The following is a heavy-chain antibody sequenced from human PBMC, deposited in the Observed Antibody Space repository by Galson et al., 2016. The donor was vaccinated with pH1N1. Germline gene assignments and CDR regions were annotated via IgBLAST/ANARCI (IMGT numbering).Heavy chain of an antibody. J-gene: IGHJ6*02. CDR2: IYHSGNT. Sequence: LSLTCSVSGGSIRVGGFYWSWVRQHPGKGLEWIGYIYHSGNTSYKPSLKSRVSISVDTSKNQFSLQLRSVTAADTAVYYCARENIVVGEGWDYGMDVWGQGTTVTVSS. CDR1: GGSIRVGGFY. V-gene: IGHV4-31*03. CDR3: ARENIVVGEGWDYGMDV. D-gene: IGHD2-15*01.